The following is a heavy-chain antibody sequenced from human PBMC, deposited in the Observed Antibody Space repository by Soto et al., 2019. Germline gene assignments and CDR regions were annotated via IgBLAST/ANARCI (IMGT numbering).Heavy chain of an antibody. CDR1: GYTFTSYD. CDR3: ARERSSGAFDI. D-gene: IGHD1-26*01. V-gene: IGHV1-8*01. Sequence: QVQLVQSGAEVKKPGDTVNVSCKTSGYTFTSYDINWVRQATGQGLEWMGWMNPNSGNTAYAQKFQGRVTMTRNTSISTAYMELSSLRSEDTAVYYCARERSSGAFDIWGQGTMVTVSS. J-gene: IGHJ3*02. CDR2: MNPNSGNT.